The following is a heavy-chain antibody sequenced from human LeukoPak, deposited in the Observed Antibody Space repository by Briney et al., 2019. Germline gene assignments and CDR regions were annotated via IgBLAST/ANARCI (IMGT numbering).Heavy chain of an antibody. D-gene: IGHD6-19*01. Sequence: SETLSLTCTVSGGSISSYYWSWIRQPAGKGLEWIGRIYSSGSTNYNPSLKSRVTMSVDTSKNQFSLKLSSVTAADTAVYYCARDRAVAGLCDYWGQGTLVTVSS. CDR3: ARDRAVAGLCDY. J-gene: IGHJ4*02. V-gene: IGHV4-4*07. CDR2: IYSSGST. CDR1: GGSISSYY.